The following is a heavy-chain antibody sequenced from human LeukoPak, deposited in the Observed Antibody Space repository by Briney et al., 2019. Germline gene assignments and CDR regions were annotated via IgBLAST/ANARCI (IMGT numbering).Heavy chain of an antibody. CDR2: IYSGGST. Sequence: GGSLRLSCAASGFTVSSNHMNWVRQAPGKGLEWVSVIYSGGSTYYADSVKGRFTISRDNSKDTLYLQMNSLRAEDTAVYYCARDEKFNWFDPWGREPWSPSPQ. J-gene: IGHJ5*02. CDR1: GFTVSSNH. V-gene: IGHV3-53*01. CDR3: ARDEKFNWFDP.